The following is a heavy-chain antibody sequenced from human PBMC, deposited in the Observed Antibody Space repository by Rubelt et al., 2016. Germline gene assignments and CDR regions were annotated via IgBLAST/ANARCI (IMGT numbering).Heavy chain of an antibody. CDR2: ISGNGGST. CDR1: GFTFDDYG. J-gene: IGHJ4*02. V-gene: IGHV3-23*04. CDR3: AKGHSNLDY. Sequence: EVQLVESGGGVVRPGGSLRLSCAASGFTFDDYGMSWVRQAPGKGLEWVSAISGNGGSTYYADSVRGRFTISRDNSRNTLYLQMNSRRAEDTTVYYCAKGHSNLDYWGQGTLVTVSS. D-gene: IGHD6-13*01.